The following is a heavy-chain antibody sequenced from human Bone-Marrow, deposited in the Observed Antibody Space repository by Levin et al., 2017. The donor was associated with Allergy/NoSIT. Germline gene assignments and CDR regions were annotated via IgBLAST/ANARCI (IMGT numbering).Heavy chain of an antibody. J-gene: IGHJ4*02. CDR1: GASVSSDGHF. CDR3: AREGTPQSWDY. D-gene: IGHD1-14*01. CDR2: IYYIGKT. Sequence: SETLSLTCTVSGASVSSDGHFWTWIRQFPGKGLEWIGSIYYIGKTYYNPSLKSRVTISVDTSKNQFSLKLGSVTAADTAIYYCAREGTPQSWDYWGQGTLVSVSS. V-gene: IGHV4-39*07.